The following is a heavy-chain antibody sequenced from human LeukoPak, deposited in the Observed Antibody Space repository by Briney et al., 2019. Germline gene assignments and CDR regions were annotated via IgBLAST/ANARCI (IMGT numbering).Heavy chain of an antibody. CDR2: ISGSGRST. J-gene: IGHJ4*02. Sequence: GGSLRLSCAASGFTFSDYAMSWVRHAPGKGLERVSAISGSGRSTYNADSVKGRFTISRDSSKNTLYLQMNSLRVEDTAVYYCAKGTAHFYDRSGYFYWGQGTLVTVSA. V-gene: IGHV3-23*01. CDR3: AKGTAHFYDRSGYFY. CDR1: GFTFSDYA. D-gene: IGHD3-22*01.